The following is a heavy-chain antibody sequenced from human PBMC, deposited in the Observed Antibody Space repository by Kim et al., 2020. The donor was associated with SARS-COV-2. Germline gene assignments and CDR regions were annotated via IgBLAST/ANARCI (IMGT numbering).Heavy chain of an antibody. J-gene: IGHJ6*02. CDR3: VRTASGDYRSSMDV. CDR1: GYSISRSNW. Sequence: SETLSLTCTVSGYSISRSNWWGWIRQPPGKGLEWIGYIFYSGYTYYNPSLKSRISMSVDTSKNQFSLKVSSVTAVDTALYYCVRTASGDYRSSMDVWGQG. CDR2: IFYSGYT. D-gene: IGHD4-17*01. V-gene: IGHV4-28*01.